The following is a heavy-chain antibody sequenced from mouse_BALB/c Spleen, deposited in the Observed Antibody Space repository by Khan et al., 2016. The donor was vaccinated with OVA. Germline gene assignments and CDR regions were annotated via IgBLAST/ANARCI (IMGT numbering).Heavy chain of an antibody. D-gene: IGHD2-3*01. J-gene: IGHJ2*01. CDR1: GYSITSGYG. CDR2: INYSGST. V-gene: IGHV3-1*02. Sequence: EVQLVESGPGLVKPSQSLSLTCTVTGYSITSGYGWNWIRQFPGNKLEWMGYINYSGSTNYNPSLKSRISITRDTSKNQFFLQLNSVTTEDTATYYCARTDGIEYGGQGTTLTVSS. CDR3: ARTDGIEY.